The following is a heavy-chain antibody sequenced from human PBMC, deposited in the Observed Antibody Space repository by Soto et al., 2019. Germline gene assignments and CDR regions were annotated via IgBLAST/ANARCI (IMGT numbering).Heavy chain of an antibody. D-gene: IGHD3-10*02. Sequence: GGSLRLSCAASGFILNSYGMSWVRQAPGKGLEWVSSISGSGGSTHYADSVKGRFTISRDNFKKTLYLQMNSLRAEDTAVYFCAQDRDKYQLQCSGLAYWGQGTLVTVSS. CDR1: GFILNSYG. CDR3: AQDRDKYQLQCSGLAY. J-gene: IGHJ4*01. CDR2: ISGSGGST. V-gene: IGHV3-23*01.